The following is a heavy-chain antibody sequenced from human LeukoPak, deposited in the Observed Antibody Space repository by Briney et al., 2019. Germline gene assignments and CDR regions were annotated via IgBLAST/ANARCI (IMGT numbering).Heavy chain of an antibody. J-gene: IGHJ3*02. Sequence: SVKVSCKASGGTFSSYTISWVRQAPGQGLEWMGRIIPILGIANYAQKFQGRVTITADKSTSTAYMELSRLRSEDTAVYYCAGNTLSYYYDSSGFYNAFDIWGQGTMVTVSS. D-gene: IGHD3-22*01. CDR1: GGTFSSYT. CDR3: AGNTLSYYYDSSGFYNAFDI. CDR2: IIPILGIA. V-gene: IGHV1-69*02.